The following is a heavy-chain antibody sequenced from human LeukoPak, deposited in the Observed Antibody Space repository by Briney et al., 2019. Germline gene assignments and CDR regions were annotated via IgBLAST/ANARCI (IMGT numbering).Heavy chain of an antibody. D-gene: IGHD3-10*01. CDR3: AREAYGSGSYYEYYYMDV. J-gene: IGHJ6*03. Sequence: PGGSLRLSCAASGFTFSSYEMNWVRQAPGKGLEWVSYISSSGSTIYYADSVKGRFTISRDNAKNSLYLQMNSLRAEDTAVYYCAREAYGSGSYYEYYYMDVWGKGTTVTISS. CDR1: GFTFSSYE. V-gene: IGHV3-48*03. CDR2: ISSSGSTI.